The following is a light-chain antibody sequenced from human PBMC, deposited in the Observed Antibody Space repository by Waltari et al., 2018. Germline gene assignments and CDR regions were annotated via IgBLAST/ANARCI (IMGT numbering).Light chain of an antibody. CDR2: NNN. CDR3: AAWDDSLGGLV. Sequence: QSVLTQPPSASGTPGQRVSLSCSASSSNIAGNYVYWYLQVPGTAPTLLIYNNNERPSGVSDRFSGSKSGTSASLAISGLRSEDEADYYCAAWDDSLGGLVFGGGTKVTVL. V-gene: IGLV1-47*01. J-gene: IGLJ2*01. CDR1: SSNIAGNY.